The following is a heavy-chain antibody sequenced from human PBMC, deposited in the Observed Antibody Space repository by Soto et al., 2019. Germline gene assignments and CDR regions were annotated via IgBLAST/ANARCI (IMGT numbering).Heavy chain of an antibody. Sequence: QMQLVESGGGVVQPGKSLRLSCAASGFTFSSYAMHWARQAPGKGLKWVTVISIRGGDEYYAESVRGRFTISRDDSKNTLYLQMDSLRVEDTAVYYCARGTIVARQHLDYWGQGTLVTVSS. CDR3: ARGTIVARQHLDY. CDR2: ISIRGGDE. D-gene: IGHD6-6*01. CDR1: GFTFSSYA. J-gene: IGHJ4*02. V-gene: IGHV3-30*03.